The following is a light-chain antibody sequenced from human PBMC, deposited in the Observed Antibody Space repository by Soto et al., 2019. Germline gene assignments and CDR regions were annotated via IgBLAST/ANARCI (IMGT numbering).Light chain of an antibody. CDR2: EVS. V-gene: IGLV2-8*01. J-gene: IGLJ1*01. CDR3: SAYAGSPYLYV. CDR1: SFDVGGYNY. Sequence: SVLTQPPSASGSPGQSVTISCTGTSFDVGGYNYVSWYQQHPGKAPQVLMYEVSKRPSGVPDRFSGSKSGNTASLTVSGLQAEDEADYYCSAYAGSPYLYVFGSGTKVTVL.